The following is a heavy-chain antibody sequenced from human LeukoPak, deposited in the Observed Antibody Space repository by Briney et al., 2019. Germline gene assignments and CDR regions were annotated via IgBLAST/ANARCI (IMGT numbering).Heavy chain of an antibody. CDR2: IKQDESEK. CDR3: AKDQGQAVVPRRFDN. J-gene: IGHJ4*02. V-gene: IGHV3-7*01. CDR1: VFTFSSYW. D-gene: IGHD2-2*01. Sequence: GGSLRLSCAASVFTFSSYWMSWVRQAPGKGLEGVANIKQDESEKYYVDSVKGRFTISRDNAKNSLYLQMNSLRAEDTAVYYCAKDQGQAVVPRRFDNWGQGTLVTVSS.